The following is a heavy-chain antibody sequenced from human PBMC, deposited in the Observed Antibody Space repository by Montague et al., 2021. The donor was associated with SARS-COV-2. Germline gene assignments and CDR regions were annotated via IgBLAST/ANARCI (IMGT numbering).Heavy chain of an antibody. D-gene: IGHD3-10*01. CDR3: ARLGVVPSPRTFDP. CDR2: TYHSGST. V-gene: IGHV4-4*02. Sequence: SETLSLTCEVSGASISSNNWWIWVRQSPGKVLVWIGETYHSGSTNYNPSLGSRVTISVDKSKNQFSLKVNSVSAADTAVYYCARLGVVPSPRTFDPWGQGTLVTVSS. J-gene: IGHJ5*02. CDR1: GASISSNNW.